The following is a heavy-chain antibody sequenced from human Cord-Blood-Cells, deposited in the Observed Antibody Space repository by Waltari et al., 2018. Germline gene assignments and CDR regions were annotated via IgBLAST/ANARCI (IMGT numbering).Heavy chain of an antibody. V-gene: IGHV6-1*01. CDR3: ARGAIGYNWNYFDY. D-gene: IGHD1-20*01. Sequence: QVQLQQSGPGLVKPSQTLSLTCAISGDSVSSNSAAWNWIMQSPSRGLEWMGRTNYRSKWYNEYVVSVKSRITINPDTSKNQFSLQLNSVTPEDTAVYYCARGAIGYNWNYFDYWGQGTLVTVSS. CDR1: GDSVSSNSAA. J-gene: IGHJ4*02. CDR2: TNYRSKWYN.